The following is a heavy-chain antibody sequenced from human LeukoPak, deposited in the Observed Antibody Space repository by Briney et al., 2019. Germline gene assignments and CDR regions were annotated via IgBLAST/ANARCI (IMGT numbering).Heavy chain of an antibody. D-gene: IGHD6-19*01. V-gene: IGHV3-33*01. CDR1: GFTFSSYD. CDR2: IWYDGSNK. Sequence: PGRSLRLSCAVSGFTFSSYDMHWVRQAPGKGLEWVAVIWYDGSNKYYADSVKGRFTISRDNSKNTLYLQMNSLRAEDTAVYYCAGSIAVAGTIDYWGQGTLVTVSS. CDR3: AGSIAVAGTIDY. J-gene: IGHJ4*02.